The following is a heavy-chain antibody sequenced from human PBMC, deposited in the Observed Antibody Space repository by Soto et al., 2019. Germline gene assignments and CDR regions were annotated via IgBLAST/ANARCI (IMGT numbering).Heavy chain of an antibody. CDR3: ARHNYDYIWGSSVLSTHIFDY. V-gene: IGHV4-59*08. CDR2: IYYSGST. Sequence: PSETLSLTCTVSGGSISSYYWSWIRQPPGKGLEWIGYIYYSGSTNYNPSLKSRVTISVDTSKNQFSLKLSSVTAADTAVYYCARHNYDYIWGSSVLSTHIFDYWGQGTLVTVSS. CDR1: GGSISSYY. J-gene: IGHJ4*02. D-gene: IGHD3-16*01.